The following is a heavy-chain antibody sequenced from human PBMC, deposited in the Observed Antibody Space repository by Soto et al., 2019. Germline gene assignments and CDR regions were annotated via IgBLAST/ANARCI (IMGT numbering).Heavy chain of an antibody. V-gene: IGHV4-59*01. CDR2: IYYSGST. CDR3: ARANYYGSGAPVDFDY. J-gene: IGHJ4*02. CDR1: GGFISSYY. D-gene: IGHD3-10*01. Sequence: SETLSLTCTVSGGFISSYYWSWIRQPPGQGLEWIGYIYYSGSTNYNPSLKSRVTISVDTSKNQFSLKLSSVTAADTVVYYCARANYYGSGAPVDFDYWGQGTLVTVSS.